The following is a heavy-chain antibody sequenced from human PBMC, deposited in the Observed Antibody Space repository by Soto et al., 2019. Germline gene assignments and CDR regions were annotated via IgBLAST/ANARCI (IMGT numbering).Heavy chain of an antibody. CDR1: GGSISSGGYY. V-gene: IGHV4-31*03. Sequence: QVQLQESGPGLVKPSQTLSLTCTVSGGSISSGGYYWSWIRQHPGKGLEWIGYIYYSGSTYYNPSLKSRVTISVDTSKNHFSLKLSAVTAADTAVYYCARSGREYGDYGVEYWGQGTLVTVSS. D-gene: IGHD4-17*01. CDR3: ARSGREYGDYGVEY. CDR2: IYYSGST. J-gene: IGHJ4*02.